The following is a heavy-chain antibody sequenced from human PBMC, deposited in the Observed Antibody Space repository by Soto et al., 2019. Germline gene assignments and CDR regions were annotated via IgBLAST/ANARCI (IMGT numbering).Heavy chain of an antibody. V-gene: IGHV3-48*03. J-gene: IGHJ5*02. CDR3: ARVLYSSSWSTGGFDP. Sequence: GGSLRLSCAASGFTFSSYEMNWVRQSPGKGLEWVSYISSSGSTIYYADSVKGRFTISRDNAKNSLYLQMNSLRAEGTAVYYCARVLYSSSWSTGGFDPWGQGTLVTVSS. D-gene: IGHD6-13*01. CDR1: GFTFSSYE. CDR2: ISSSGSTI.